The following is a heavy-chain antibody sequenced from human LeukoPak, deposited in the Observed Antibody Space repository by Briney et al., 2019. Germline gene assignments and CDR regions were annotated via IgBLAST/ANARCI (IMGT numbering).Heavy chain of an antibody. Sequence: RPSETLSLTCTVSGRSISSYCWSWIRQPPGKGLEWIGYIYYSGSTNYNPSLKSRVTISVDTSKNQFSLKLSSVTAADTAVYYCARVGTYGSGSYLSWLDYWGQGTLVTVSS. CDR2: IYYSGST. J-gene: IGHJ4*02. CDR3: ARVGTYGSGSYLSWLDY. CDR1: GRSISSYC. D-gene: IGHD3-10*01. V-gene: IGHV4-59*01.